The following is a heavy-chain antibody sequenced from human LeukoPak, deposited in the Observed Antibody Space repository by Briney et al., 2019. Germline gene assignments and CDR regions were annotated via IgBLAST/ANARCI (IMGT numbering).Heavy chain of an antibody. CDR3: ARHDWLSGVSYQYYFDY. CDR2: ISGSGGST. J-gene: IGHJ4*02. V-gene: IGHV3-23*01. CDR1: GFTFSSYA. Sequence: PGGSLRLSCAASGFTFSSYAMSWVRQAPGKGPEWVSAISGSGGSTYYADSVKGRFTISRDNSKNTLYLQMNSLRAEDTAVYYCARHDWLSGVSYQYYFDYWGQGTLVTVSS. D-gene: IGHD3-9*01.